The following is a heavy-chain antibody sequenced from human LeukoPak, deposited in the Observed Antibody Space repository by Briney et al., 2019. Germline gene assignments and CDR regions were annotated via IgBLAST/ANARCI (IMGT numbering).Heavy chain of an antibody. CDR1: SGSFSGYY. V-gene: IGHV4-34*01. CDR2: INHSGST. J-gene: IGHJ4*02. D-gene: IGHD6-13*01. Sequence: SETLSLTCAVYSGSFSGYYWSWIRQPPGKGLEWIGEINHSGSTNYNPSLKSRVTISVDTSKNQFSLKLNSVTAADTAVYYCARRSFYSSSSGVHLWGQGTLVTVSS. CDR3: ARRSFYSSSSGVHL.